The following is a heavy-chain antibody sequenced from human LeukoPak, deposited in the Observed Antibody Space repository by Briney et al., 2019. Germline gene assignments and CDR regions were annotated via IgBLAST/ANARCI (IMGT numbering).Heavy chain of an antibody. CDR2: ISGSGGST. CDR3: ARDPLYCSSTSCYSIFDY. J-gene: IGHJ4*02. Sequence: PGGSLRLSCAASGFTFSSYAMSWVRQAPGKGLEWVSAISGSGGSTYYADSVKGRFTISRDNAKNSLYLQMNSLRAEDTAVYYCARDPLYCSSTSCYSIFDYWGQGTLVTVSS. D-gene: IGHD2-2*02. V-gene: IGHV3-23*01. CDR1: GFTFSSYA.